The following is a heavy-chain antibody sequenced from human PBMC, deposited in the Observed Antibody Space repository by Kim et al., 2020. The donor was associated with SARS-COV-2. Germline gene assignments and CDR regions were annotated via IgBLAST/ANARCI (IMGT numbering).Heavy chain of an antibody. J-gene: IGHJ4*02. Sequence: GGSLRLSCAVSGFTFSDYDMHWVRQVPGKGLEWVSVIGPAGDPYYSESVRGRFTISRDNAKNSLHLQMNSLTDGDTAVYYCARATTMVAPPDYWGQGTLVTVSS. CDR3: ARATTMVAPPDY. CDR2: IGPAGDP. CDR1: GFTFSDYD. V-gene: IGHV3-13*05. D-gene: IGHD3-10*01.